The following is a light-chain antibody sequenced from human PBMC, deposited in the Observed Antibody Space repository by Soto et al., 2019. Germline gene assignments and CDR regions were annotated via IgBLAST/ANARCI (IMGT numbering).Light chain of an antibody. J-gene: IGLJ1*01. V-gene: IGLV4-69*01. CDR2: LNSDGSH. Sequence: QLVPTQSPSASASLGASVKSTCTLSSGHSSYAIAWHQQQPEKGPRYLMKLNSDGSHSKGDGIPDRFSGSSSGAERYLTISSLQSEDEADYYCKTWGTGIHYVFGTATKVTVL. CDR3: KTWGTGIHYV. CDR1: SGHSSYA.